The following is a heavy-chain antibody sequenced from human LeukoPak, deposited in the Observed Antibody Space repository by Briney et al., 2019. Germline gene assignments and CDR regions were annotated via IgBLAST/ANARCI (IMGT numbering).Heavy chain of an antibody. Sequence: SETLSLTCTVSGGSISSSSYYWGWIRQPPGKGLEWIGSIYYSGSTYYNPSLKSRVTISVDTSKNQFSLKLSSVTAADTAVYYCARQSSSGWYASIDYYYYGMDVWGQGTTVTVSS. CDR2: IYYSGST. V-gene: IGHV4-39*01. D-gene: IGHD6-19*01. CDR3: ARQSSSGWYASIDYYYYGMDV. CDR1: GGSISSSSYY. J-gene: IGHJ6*02.